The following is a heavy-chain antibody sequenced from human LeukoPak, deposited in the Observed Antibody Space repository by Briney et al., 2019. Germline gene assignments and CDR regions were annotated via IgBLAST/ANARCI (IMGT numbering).Heavy chain of an antibody. CDR1: GYTFTSYY. CDR3: ARDLTVVVPAAMWEGYFDY. V-gene: IGHV1-46*01. CDR2: INPSGGST. D-gene: IGHD2-2*01. J-gene: IGHJ4*02. Sequence: ASVKLSCKASGYTFTSYYMHWVRHAPGQGLEWTGIINPSGGSTSYAQKFQGRVTMTKDTSTSTVYMELSSLRSEDTAVYYCARDLTVVVPAAMWEGYFDYWGQGTLVTVSS.